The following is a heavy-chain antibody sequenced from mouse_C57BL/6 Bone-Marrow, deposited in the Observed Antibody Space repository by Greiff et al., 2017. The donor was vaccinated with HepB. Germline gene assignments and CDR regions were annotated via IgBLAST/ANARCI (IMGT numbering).Heavy chain of an antibody. CDR1: GYTFTSYW. D-gene: IGHD2-5*01. Sequence: QVQLQQPGAELVKPGASVKLSCKASGYTFTSYWMQWVKQRPGQGLEWIGEIDPSDSYTNYNQKFKGKATLTVDTSSSTAYMQLSSLTSEDSAVYNCASWSNYVNYYAMDYWGQGTSVTVSS. CDR3: ASWSNYVNYYAMDY. V-gene: IGHV1-50*01. CDR2: IDPSDSYT. J-gene: IGHJ4*01.